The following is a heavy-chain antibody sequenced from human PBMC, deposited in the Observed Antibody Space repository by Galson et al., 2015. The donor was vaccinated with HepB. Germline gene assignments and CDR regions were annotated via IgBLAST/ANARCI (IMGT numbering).Heavy chain of an antibody. Sequence: SVKVSCKASGYTFTSYAMHWVRQAPGQRLEWMGWINAGNGNTKYSQKFQGRVTITRDTSASTAYMELSSLRSEDTAVYYCARDGIITDAFDIWGQGTMVTVSS. D-gene: IGHD3-22*01. J-gene: IGHJ3*02. CDR1: GYTFTSYA. CDR3: ARDGIITDAFDI. V-gene: IGHV1-3*01. CDR2: INAGNGNT.